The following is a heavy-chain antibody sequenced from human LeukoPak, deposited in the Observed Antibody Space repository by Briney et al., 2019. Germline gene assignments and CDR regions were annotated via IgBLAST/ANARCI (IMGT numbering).Heavy chain of an antibody. V-gene: IGHV3-9*01. CDR2: ISWNSGSI. Sequence: SRSLTLSCAASGFTLDDYAMHWVRQAPRKGLEWVSGISWNSGSIGYADSLTGRFTISRANATTPLYLPMNRPRAQDTALDYCAKERRGSGAYGMAVWGEGTTVTVS. CDR1: GFTLDDYA. CDR3: AKERRGSGAYGMAV. J-gene: IGHJ6*02. D-gene: IGHD3-10*01.